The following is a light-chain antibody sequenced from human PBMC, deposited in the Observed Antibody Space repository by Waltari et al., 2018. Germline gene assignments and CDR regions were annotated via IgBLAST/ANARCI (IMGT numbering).Light chain of an antibody. CDR2: GNS. CDR3: QSYDSSLSGHVV. Sequence: QSVLTQPPSVSGAPGQRVTISCTGSSSNIGAGYDVHWYQQLPGTAPKLLIYGNSKRPSGVPYRIPGSKSGTSASLAITGLQAEDEADYYCQSYDSSLSGHVVFGGGTKLTVL. J-gene: IGLJ2*01. CDR1: SSNIGAGYD. V-gene: IGLV1-40*01.